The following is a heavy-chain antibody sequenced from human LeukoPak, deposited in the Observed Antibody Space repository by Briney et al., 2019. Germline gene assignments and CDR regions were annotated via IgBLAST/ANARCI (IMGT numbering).Heavy chain of an antibody. D-gene: IGHD1-26*01. CDR3: TRELGGSYNDY. Sequence: ASVKVSCKASGYPFTSYYIHWVRQAPGQGLEWVGIINVPSGGSTSYGQKFQGRVTMTRDTSTSTVYMELSSLRSEDTAVYYCTRELGGSYNDYWGQGTPVTVSS. J-gene: IGHJ4*02. CDR1: GYPFTSYY. V-gene: IGHV1-46*01. CDR2: INVPSGGST.